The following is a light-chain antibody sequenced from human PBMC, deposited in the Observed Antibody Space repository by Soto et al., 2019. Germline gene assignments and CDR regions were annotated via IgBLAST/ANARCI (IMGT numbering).Light chain of an antibody. CDR1: QTVSNY. Sequence: DIPMTQSPSSLSASVGDRVTITCRASQTVSNYLNWYQQKPGKAPKLLIYAASSLQSDVPSRFSGSGSGTDFTLTISSLQPEDFATYYCQQSYSTLMYTFGQGTKLEIK. V-gene: IGKV1-39*01. CDR2: AAS. J-gene: IGKJ2*01. CDR3: QQSYSTLMYT.